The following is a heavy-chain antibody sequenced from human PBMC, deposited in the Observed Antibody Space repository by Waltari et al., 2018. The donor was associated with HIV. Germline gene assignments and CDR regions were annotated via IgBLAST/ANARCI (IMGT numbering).Heavy chain of an antibody. J-gene: IGHJ4*02. CDR2: ISYSGTT. V-gene: IGHV4-61*01. CDR1: SVNRGSNY. CDR3: ARFRISGSYKIDS. D-gene: IGHD1-26*01. Sequence: SVNRGSNYWNWIRQSPGKRVEWLGYISYSGTTNYNPSLKSRLTISLDTSTKEVTLNLKSVTAADTAIYYCARFRISGSYKIDSWGQGARVAVSS.